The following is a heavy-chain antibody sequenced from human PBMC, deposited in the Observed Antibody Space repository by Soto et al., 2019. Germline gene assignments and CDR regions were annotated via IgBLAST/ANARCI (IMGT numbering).Heavy chain of an antibody. D-gene: IGHD1-26*01. CDR1: GFTFSSYA. V-gene: IGHV3-30-3*01. J-gene: IGHJ4*02. CDR3: ARVVGAAAWDY. CDR2: ISYDGSNK. Sequence: QVQLVESGGGVVQPGRSLRLSCAASGFTFSSYAMHWVRQAPGKGLEWVAVISYDGSNKYYADSMKGRFTISRDNSKNTQYLQMNSLGAGDTAVDYCARVVGAAAWDYWGQGTLVTVSS.